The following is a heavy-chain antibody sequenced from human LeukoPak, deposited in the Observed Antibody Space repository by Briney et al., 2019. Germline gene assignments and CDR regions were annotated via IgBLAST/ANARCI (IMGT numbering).Heavy chain of an antibody. CDR3: ARLPTRSSSSSYFFYMDV. V-gene: IGHV4-34*01. Sequence: GSLRLSCAASGFTFSSYAMSWVRQPPGKGLEWIGEINHSGSTDYNPSLKSRVTISVDTSKNQFSLNLSSVTAADTAVYYCARLPTRSSSSSYFFYMDVWGKGTTVTVSS. J-gene: IGHJ6*03. CDR2: INHSGST. CDR1: GFTFSSYA. D-gene: IGHD6-6*01.